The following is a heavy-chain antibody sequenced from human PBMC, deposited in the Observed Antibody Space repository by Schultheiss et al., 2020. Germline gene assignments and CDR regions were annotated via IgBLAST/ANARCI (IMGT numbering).Heavy chain of an antibody. V-gene: IGHV1-2*02. J-gene: IGHJ4*02. CDR3: ARAGLGPVDY. Sequence: ASVKVSCKASGYTFTGYYMHWVRQAPGQGLEWMGWINPNSGGTNYAQKFQGRVTMTRDTSTSTVYMELSSLRSEDTAVYYCARAGLGPVDYWGQGTLVTVSS. D-gene: IGHD3-22*01. CDR2: INPNSGGT. CDR1: GYTFTGYY.